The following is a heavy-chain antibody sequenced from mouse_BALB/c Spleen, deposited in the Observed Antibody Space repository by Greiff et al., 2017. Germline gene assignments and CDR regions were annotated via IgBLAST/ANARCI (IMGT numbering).Heavy chain of an antibody. D-gene: IGHD2-10*02. CDR3: AREYGNYSFAC. CDR1: GFTFSSYG. CDR2: INSNGGST. Sequence: EVQWVESGGGLVQPGGSLKLSCAASGFTFSSYGMSWVRQTPDKRLELVATINSNGGSTYYPDSVKGRFTISRDNAKNTLYLQMSSLKSEDTAMYYCAREYGNYSFACWGEGTRGTVSA. V-gene: IGHV5-6-3*01. J-gene: IGHJ3*01.